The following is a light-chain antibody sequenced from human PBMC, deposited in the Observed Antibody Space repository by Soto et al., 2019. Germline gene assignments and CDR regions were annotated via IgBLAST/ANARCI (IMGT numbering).Light chain of an antibody. J-gene: IGKJ3*01. CDR1: ESVHRN. CDR2: YAS. V-gene: IGKV3-15*01. Sequence: EMVMTQSPATLSVSPGERVTLSCRASESVHRNLAWYQQKPGQGPSLLIYYASTRATGVPDRFTGSGSGTEFTLTISSLQSEEFEFYHCQHYSNWPPTFGPGTKVEIK. CDR3: QHYSNWPPT.